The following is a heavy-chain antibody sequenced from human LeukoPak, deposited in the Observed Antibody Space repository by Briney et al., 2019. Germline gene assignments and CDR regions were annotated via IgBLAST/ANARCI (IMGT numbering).Heavy chain of an antibody. D-gene: IGHD3-22*01. CDR2: ISSSSSYI. J-gene: IGHJ4*02. Sequence: PGGSLRLSCAASGFTFSSYSMNWVRQAPGKGLEWVSSISSSSSYIYYADSVKGRFTISRDNAKNSLYLQMNSLRAEDTAVYYCARRGDPYYDSSGYYPFDYWGQGTLVTVSS. V-gene: IGHV3-21*01. CDR3: ARRGDPYYDSSGYYPFDY. CDR1: GFTFSSYS.